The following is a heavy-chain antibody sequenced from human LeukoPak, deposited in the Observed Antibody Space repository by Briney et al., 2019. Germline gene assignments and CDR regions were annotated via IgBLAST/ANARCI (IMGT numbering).Heavy chain of an antibody. D-gene: IGHD6-13*01. V-gene: IGHV3-48*04. CDR1: GFTCSSYS. Sequence: GGSLRLXCAASGFTCSSYSMNWVRRAPGKGLESVSYISSSSSTIYYADSVKGRFTISRDNAKNSLYLQMNSLRAEDMALYYCAKDRDSSSFYYFDYWGQGTLVTVSS. CDR2: ISSSSSTI. J-gene: IGHJ4*02. CDR3: AKDRDSSSFYYFDY.